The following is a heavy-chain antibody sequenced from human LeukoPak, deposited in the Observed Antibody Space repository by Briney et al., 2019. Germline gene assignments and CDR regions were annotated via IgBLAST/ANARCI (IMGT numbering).Heavy chain of an antibody. J-gene: IGHJ4*02. Sequence: ASVKVSCKASGYTFTSYRISWVRQAPGQGLEWMGWISAYNGNTNYAQKLQGRVTVTTDTSTSTAYMELRSLRSDDTAVYYCARDLDGSGSYYYWGQGTLVTVSS. CDR2: ISAYNGNT. D-gene: IGHD3-10*01. V-gene: IGHV1-18*01. CDR1: GYTFTSYR. CDR3: ARDLDGSGSYYY.